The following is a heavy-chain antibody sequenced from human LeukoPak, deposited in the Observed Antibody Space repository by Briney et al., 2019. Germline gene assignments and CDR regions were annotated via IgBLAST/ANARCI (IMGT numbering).Heavy chain of an antibody. V-gene: IGHV3-23*01. J-gene: IGHJ4*02. CDR3: AKSRDLYCSGGSCYFFDY. Sequence: GGSLRLSCAASGFTFSSYAMSWVRQAPGKGLEWVSAISGSGGSTYYADSVKGRFTISRDNSKNTLYLQMNSLRAEDTALYYCAKSRDLYCSGGSCYFFDYWGQGTLVTVSS. CDR1: GFTFSSYA. CDR2: ISGSGGST. D-gene: IGHD2-15*01.